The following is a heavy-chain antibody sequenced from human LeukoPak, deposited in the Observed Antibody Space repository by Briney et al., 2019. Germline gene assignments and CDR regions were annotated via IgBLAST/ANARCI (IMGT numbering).Heavy chain of an antibody. J-gene: IGHJ3*02. CDR1: GFTFSSYW. CDR3: AKDREYSYVYDAFDI. V-gene: IGHV3-7*04. Sequence: GGSLRLSCAASGFTFSSYWMSWVRQAPGKGLEWVANIKQDGSEKYYVDSVKGRLTISRDNAKNSLSLQMNSLRAEDTAVYYCAKDREYSYVYDAFDIWGQETLVTVSS. D-gene: IGHD3-16*01. CDR2: IKQDGSEK.